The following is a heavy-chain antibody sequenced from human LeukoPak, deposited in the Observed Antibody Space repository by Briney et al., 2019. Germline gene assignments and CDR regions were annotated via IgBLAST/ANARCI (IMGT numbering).Heavy chain of an antibody. D-gene: IGHD3-10*01. CDR2: INPNSGGS. CDR3: ARDLMVQGVIITNWFDP. CDR1: GYTFTGYY. V-gene: IGHV1-2*02. Sequence: ASVKVSCKASGYTFTGYYMHWVRQAPGQGLEWMGWINPNSGGSNYAQKFQGRVTMTRDTSISTAYMELSRLRSDDTAVYYCARDLMVQGVIITNWFDPWGQGTLVTVPS. J-gene: IGHJ5*02.